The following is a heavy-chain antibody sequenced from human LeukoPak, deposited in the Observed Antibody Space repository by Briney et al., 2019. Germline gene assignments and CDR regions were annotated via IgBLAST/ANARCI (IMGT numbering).Heavy chain of an antibody. Sequence: GESLKISCKGSGYSFTSNWIGWVRQMPGKGLEWMGIINPSDSDTRYSPSFRGQVTMSADRSINTAYLQWSSLKASDTAMYYCARGLYGYEGTFDYWGQGTLVTVSS. J-gene: IGHJ4*02. D-gene: IGHD5-18*01. CDR2: INPSDSDT. CDR3: ARGLYGYEGTFDY. V-gene: IGHV5-51*01. CDR1: GYSFTSNW.